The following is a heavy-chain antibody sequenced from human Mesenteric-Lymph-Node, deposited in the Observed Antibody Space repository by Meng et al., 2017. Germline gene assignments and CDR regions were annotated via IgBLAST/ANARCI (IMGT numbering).Heavy chain of an antibody. CDR2: IYPADSDT. J-gene: IGHJ4*02. V-gene: IGHV5-51*01. Sequence: KVSCKGSAYTFTSYWIGWVRQKPGKGLEWMGIIYPADSDTRYSPSFQGRVTISADKSNSVAYLQWSSLKTSDTAIYYCAFTFDPLVATNGDFFDYWGQGTLVTVSS. D-gene: IGHD5-12*01. CDR1: AYTFTSYW. CDR3: AFTFDPLVATNGDFFDY.